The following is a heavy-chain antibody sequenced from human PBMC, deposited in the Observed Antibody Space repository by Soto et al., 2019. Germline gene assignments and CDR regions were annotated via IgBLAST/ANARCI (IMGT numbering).Heavy chain of an antibody. CDR1: GFTFTSSA. D-gene: IGHD3-9*01. J-gene: IGHJ5*02. Sequence: ASVKVSCKASGFTFTSSAVQWVRQARGQRLEWIGWIVVGSGNTNYAQKFQERVTITRDMSTSTAYMELSSLRSEDTAVYYCAADFYDILTGTNWFDPWGQGTLVTVSS. V-gene: IGHV1-58*01. CDR3: AADFYDILTGTNWFDP. CDR2: IVVGSGNT.